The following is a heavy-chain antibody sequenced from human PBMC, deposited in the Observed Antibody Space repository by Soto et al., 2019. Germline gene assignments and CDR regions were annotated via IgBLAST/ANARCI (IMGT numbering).Heavy chain of an antibody. D-gene: IGHD3-10*01. CDR1: GYTFTSYD. CDR2: MNPNSGNT. J-gene: IGHJ4*02. V-gene: IGHV1-8*01. Sequence: ASVKVSCKASGYTFTSYDISWVRQATGQGLEWMGWMNPNSGNTGYAQKFQGRVTMTRNTSISTAYMELSSLRSEDTAVYYCARAPTDITMVRGVIVYFDYWGQGTLVTVSS. CDR3: ARAPTDITMVRGVIVYFDY.